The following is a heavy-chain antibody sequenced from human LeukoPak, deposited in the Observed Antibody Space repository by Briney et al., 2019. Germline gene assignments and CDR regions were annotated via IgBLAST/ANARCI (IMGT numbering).Heavy chain of an antibody. CDR2: IYYSGST. Sequence: SQTLSLTCTVSGGSISSGDYYWSWIRQPPGKGLEWIGYIYYSGSTYYNPSLKSRVTISVDTSKNQFSLKLSSVTAADTAVYYCARDRGGYSGSYYYFDYWGQGTLVTVSS. CDR1: GGSISSGDYY. V-gene: IGHV4-30-4*08. CDR3: ARDRGGYSGSYYYFDY. J-gene: IGHJ4*02. D-gene: IGHD1-26*01.